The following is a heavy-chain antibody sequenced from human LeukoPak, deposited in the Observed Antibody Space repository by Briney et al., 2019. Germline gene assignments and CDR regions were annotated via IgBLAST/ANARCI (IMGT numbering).Heavy chain of an antibody. CDR3: ARGGAARLHFQN. CDR2: IYHGGST. V-gene: IGHV4-59*01. D-gene: IGHD6-6*01. CDR1: GGSISTYY. Sequence: SETLSLTCTVSGGSISTYYWNWIRQPPGKGLEWIGYIYHGGSTNYNPSLQSRVTISVDTSKNQFSLNLNSVTAADTAVYYCARGGAARLHFQNWGQGTLVTVSS. J-gene: IGHJ1*01.